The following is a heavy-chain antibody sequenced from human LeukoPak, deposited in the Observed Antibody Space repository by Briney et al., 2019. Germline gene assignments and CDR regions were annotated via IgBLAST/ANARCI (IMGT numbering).Heavy chain of an antibody. D-gene: IGHD6-13*01. CDR3: ARSIKGIAAAGTRSWFDP. Sequence: PGGSLRLSCAASGFTFSSYEMNWVRQAPGKGLEWVSYISSSGSTIYYADSVKGRFTISRDNAKNSLYLQMNSLRAEDTAVYYCARSIKGIAAAGTRSWFDPWGQGTLVTVSS. CDR2: ISSSGSTI. V-gene: IGHV3-48*03. J-gene: IGHJ5*02. CDR1: GFTFSSYE.